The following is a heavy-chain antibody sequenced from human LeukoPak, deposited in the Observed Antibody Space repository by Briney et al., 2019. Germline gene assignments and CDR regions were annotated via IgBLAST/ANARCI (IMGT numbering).Heavy chain of an antibody. V-gene: IGHV3-30*18. CDR2: ISFDGNSK. Sequence: GRSLRLSCAASGVNFTFSNYGMHWVRQAPGKGLEWVAVISFDGNSKYYADSVKGRFTISRDNYKKTMYLQMNSLRAEDTAVYYCAKAVYRGYGLENYAMAVWGQGTTVTVSS. CDR3: AKAVYRGYGLENYAMAV. CDR1: GVNFTFSNYG. J-gene: IGHJ6*02. D-gene: IGHD1-26*01.